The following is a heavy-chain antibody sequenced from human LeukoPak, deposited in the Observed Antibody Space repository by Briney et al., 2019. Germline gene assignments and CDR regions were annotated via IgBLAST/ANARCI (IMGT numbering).Heavy chain of an antibody. CDR1: RDSISSTRYY. CDR3: AGRGYSFMDV. V-gene: IGHV4-39*01. Sequence: PLETLSLTCTVSRDSISSTRYYWGWIRQSPGKGLEWIGSIYYSGTTYYNPSLKSRVTISVDTSQNQFSPKLRSVTAADTGVYYGAGRGYSFMDVWGKGTTVTVSS. CDR2: IYYSGTT. J-gene: IGHJ6*03.